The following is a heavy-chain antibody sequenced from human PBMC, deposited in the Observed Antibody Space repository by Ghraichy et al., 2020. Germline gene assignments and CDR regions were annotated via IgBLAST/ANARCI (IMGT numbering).Heavy chain of an antibody. J-gene: IGHJ4*02. CDR2: ISGSGGST. D-gene: IGHD5-24*01. Sequence: GESLNISCAASGFTFSSYAMSWVRQAPGKGLEWVSAISGSGGSTYYADSVKGRFTISRDNSKNTLYLQMNSLRAEDTAVYYCGKDLLVEMATIEFYYWGQGTLVTVSS. CDR1: GFTFSSYA. CDR3: GKDLLVEMATIEFYY. V-gene: IGHV3-23*01.